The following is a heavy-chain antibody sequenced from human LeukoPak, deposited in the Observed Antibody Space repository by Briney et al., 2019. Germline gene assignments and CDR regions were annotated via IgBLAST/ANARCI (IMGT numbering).Heavy chain of an antibody. D-gene: IGHD1-26*01. CDR2: SRDKANSYTT. J-gene: IGHJ4*02. Sequence: GGSLRLSCAASGFTFSDHYMDWVRQAPGKGLEWVGRSRDKANSYTTEYAASVKGRFTISRDDSKNSVYLQMNSLKTEDTAMYYCVRVSRGSSWGHYFDYWGQGTLVTVSS. V-gene: IGHV3-72*01. CDR1: GFTFSDHY. CDR3: VRVSRGSSWGHYFDY.